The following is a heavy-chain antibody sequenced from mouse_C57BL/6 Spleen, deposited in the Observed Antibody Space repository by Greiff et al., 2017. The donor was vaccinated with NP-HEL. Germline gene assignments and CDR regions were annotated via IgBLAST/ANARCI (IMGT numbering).Heavy chain of an antibody. CDR1: GYTFTDYY. D-gene: IGHD3-3*01. J-gene: IGHJ2*01. CDR3: ARGDVDYFDY. Sequence: EVQLQQSGPELVKPGASVKISCKASGYTFTDYYMNWVKQSHGKSLEWIGDINPNNGGTSYNQKFKGKATLTVDKSSSTAYMELRSLTSEDSAVYYCARGDVDYFDYWGQGTTLTVSS. V-gene: IGHV1-26*01. CDR2: INPNNGGT.